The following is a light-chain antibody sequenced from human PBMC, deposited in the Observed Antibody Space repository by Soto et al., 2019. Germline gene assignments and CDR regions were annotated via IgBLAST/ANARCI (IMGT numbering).Light chain of an antibody. J-gene: IGLJ1*01. CDR2: DVT. CDR1: SSDVGGYNY. Sequence: SVLTQPASVSWSPGQSITISCTGTSSDVGGYNYVSWYQHHPGKAPKLIIYDVTNRPSGVSNPFSGSKSGNTASLTISGLQPEDEADYYCSSYTTSNTRQIVFGTGTKV. V-gene: IGLV2-14*03. CDR3: SSYTTSNTRQIV.